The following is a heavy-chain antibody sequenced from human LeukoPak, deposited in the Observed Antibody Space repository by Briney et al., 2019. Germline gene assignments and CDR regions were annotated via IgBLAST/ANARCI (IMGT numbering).Heavy chain of an antibody. CDR3: ARVRIVVEWDALDM. J-gene: IGHJ3*02. V-gene: IGHV3-21*01. CDR1: GFTFSSYT. CDR2: ISSSSSYT. Sequence: GGSLRLSCAASGFTFSSYTMSWVRQAPGKGLEWVSSISSSSSYTYYADSVKGRFTISRDNSKNSLYLQMNSLRAEDTAVYYCARVRIVVEWDALDMWGEGTMLTVSS. D-gene: IGHD3-22*01.